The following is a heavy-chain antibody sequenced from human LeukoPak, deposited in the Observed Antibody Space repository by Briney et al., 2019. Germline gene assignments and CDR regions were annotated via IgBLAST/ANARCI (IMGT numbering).Heavy chain of an antibody. D-gene: IGHD3-10*01. V-gene: IGHV4-39*07. Sequence: SETLSLTCSVSGGSISSSSYYWGWIRQPPGKGLEWIGSIYYSGSTYYNPSLKSRVTISVDTSKNQFSLKLSSVTAADTAVYYCARVANYYGSGSYILTPDYWGQGTLVTVSS. CDR2: IYYSGST. CDR3: ARVANYYGSGSYILTPDY. J-gene: IGHJ4*02. CDR1: GGSISSSSYY.